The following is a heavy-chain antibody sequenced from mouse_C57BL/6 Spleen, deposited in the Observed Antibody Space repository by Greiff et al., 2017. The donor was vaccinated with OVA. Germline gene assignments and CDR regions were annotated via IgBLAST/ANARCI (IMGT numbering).Heavy chain of an antibody. V-gene: IGHV1-15*01. CDR3: TRWTAQVFYAMDY. CDR1: GYTFTDYE. Sequence: QVQLQQSGAELVRPGASVTLSCKASGYTFTDYEMHWVKQTPVHGLEWIGAIDPETGGTAYNQKFKGKAILTADKSSSTAYMELRSLTSEDSAVYYCTRWTAQVFYAMDYWGQGTSVTVSS. J-gene: IGHJ4*01. D-gene: IGHD3-2*02. CDR2: IDPETGGT.